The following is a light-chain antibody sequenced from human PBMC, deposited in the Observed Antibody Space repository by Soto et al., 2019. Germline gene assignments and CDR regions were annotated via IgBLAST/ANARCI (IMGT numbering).Light chain of an antibody. J-gene: IGLJ1*01. V-gene: IGLV2-8*01. CDR1: SIDVGGYDY. CDR3: SSYAGTHIV. CDR2: DVT. Sequence: QSVLTQPPSASGSPGQSVTISCTGTSIDVGGYDYVSRYQQHPGKAPKLMIYDVTKRPSGVPDRFSGSKSANTASLTVSGLQAEDEADYYCSSYAGTHIVFGTGTKVTVL.